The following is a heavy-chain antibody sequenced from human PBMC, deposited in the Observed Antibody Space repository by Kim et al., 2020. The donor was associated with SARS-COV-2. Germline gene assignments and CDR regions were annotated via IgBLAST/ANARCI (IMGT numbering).Heavy chain of an antibody. CDR1: GDSVSSNSAA. V-gene: IGHV6-1*01. CDR2: TYYRSKWYN. CDR3: ARATWCNWNYAGVCYFDY. Sequence: SQTLSLTCAISGDSVSSNSAAWNWIRQSPSRGLEWLGRTYYRSKWYNDYAVSVKSRITINPDTSKNQFSLQLNSVTPEDTAVYYCARATWCNWNYAGVCYFDYWGQGTLVTVSS. D-gene: IGHD1-7*01. J-gene: IGHJ4*02.